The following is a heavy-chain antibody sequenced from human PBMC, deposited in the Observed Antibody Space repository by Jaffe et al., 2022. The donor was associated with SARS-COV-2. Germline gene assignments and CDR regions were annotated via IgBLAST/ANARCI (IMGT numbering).Heavy chain of an antibody. CDR2: IYYSGST. CDR1: GGSISSYY. Sequence: QVQLQESGPGLVKPSETLSLTCTVSGGSISSYYWSWIRQPPGKGLEWIGYIYYSGSTNYNPSLKSRVTISVDTSKNQFSLKLSSVTAADTAVYYCARSDYDILTGYSTGRFDPWGQGTLVTVSS. V-gene: IGHV4-59*01. D-gene: IGHD3-9*01. J-gene: IGHJ5*02. CDR3: ARSDYDILTGYSTGRFDP.